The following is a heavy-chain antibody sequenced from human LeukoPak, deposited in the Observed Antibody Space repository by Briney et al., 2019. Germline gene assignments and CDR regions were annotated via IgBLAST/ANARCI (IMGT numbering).Heavy chain of an antibody. CDR1: GGSVSSYY. D-gene: IGHD1-1*01. CDR3: AGGYVDAFDI. J-gene: IGHJ3*02. CDR2: IYTSGST. V-gene: IGHV4-4*07. Sequence: TLFRTCSNCGGSVSSYYCGWIRKTPEKGLEWIGRIYTSGSTNYNPSLKSRVTMSVDTSKNQFSLKLSSVTAADTAVYYCAGGYVDAFDIWGQGTMVTVSS.